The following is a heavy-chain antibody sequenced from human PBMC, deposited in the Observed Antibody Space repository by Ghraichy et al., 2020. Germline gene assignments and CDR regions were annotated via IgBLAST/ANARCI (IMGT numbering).Heavy chain of an antibody. J-gene: IGHJ4*02. CDR1: GGSISSSDYY. CDR3: ARRSGDGSGRHYHFVDC. Sequence: SETLSPTCTVSGGSISSSDYYWDWIRQPPGKGLEWIGSIYYSGSASYNPSLKSRVTISVDTSKNQFSLKLSSVTAADTAVYYCARRSGDGSGRHYHFVDCWGQGTLVAVSS. D-gene: IGHD3-22*01. V-gene: IGHV4-39*01. CDR2: IYYSGSA.